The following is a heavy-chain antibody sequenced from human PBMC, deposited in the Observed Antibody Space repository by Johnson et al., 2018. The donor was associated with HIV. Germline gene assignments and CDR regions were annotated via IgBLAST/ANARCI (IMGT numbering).Heavy chain of an antibody. J-gene: IGHJ3*01. CDR2: ISYDGSNK. CDR1: GFTFSSYA. Sequence: QVQLVESGGGVVQPGRSLRLSCAASGFTFSSYAMHWVRQAPGKGLEWVAVISYDGSNKYYADSVKGRFTISRDNADNSLSLQMNSLTVDDTAIYYCGRGMAAANWGQGTMVTVSS. D-gene: IGHD6-13*01. V-gene: IGHV3-30-3*01. CDR3: GRGMAAAN.